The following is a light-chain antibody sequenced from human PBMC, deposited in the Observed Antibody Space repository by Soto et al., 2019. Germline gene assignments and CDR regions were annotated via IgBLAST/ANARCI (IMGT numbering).Light chain of an antibody. CDR1: QSIGTS. CDR3: QQCDSELT. V-gene: IGKV3-11*01. CDR2: DAS. Sequence: EIILTQSPVTLSLSPGERATLSCRASQSIGTSLAWYQQIPGQAPRLLIFDASNRAPGVPARFSGTGSGTEFTLTISSLAPEDFALYYCQQCDSELTFGGGSRMEI. J-gene: IGKJ4*02.